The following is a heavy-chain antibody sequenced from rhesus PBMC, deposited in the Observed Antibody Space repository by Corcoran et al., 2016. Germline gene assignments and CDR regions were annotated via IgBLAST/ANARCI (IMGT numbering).Heavy chain of an antibody. V-gene: IGHV2-174*01. CDR3: ARRRGWSEYSYFDY. CDR1: GFSISTSGMG. D-gene: IGHD3-22*01. Sequence: QVTLKESGPALVKPTQTLTLTCTFPGFSISTSGMGVGLIRPPPGKALEWLALIYWDEDKYYSTSLKSRLTISKDTSKNQVVLTMTNMDPVDTATYYCARRRGWSEYSYFDYWGQGVLVTVSS. CDR2: IYWDEDK. J-gene: IGHJ4*01.